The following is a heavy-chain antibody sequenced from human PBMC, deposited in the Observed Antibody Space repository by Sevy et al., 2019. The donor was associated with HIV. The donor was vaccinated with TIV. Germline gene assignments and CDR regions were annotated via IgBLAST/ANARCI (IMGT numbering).Heavy chain of an antibody. J-gene: IGHJ6*02. CDR1: GFTFSSYA. D-gene: IGHD4-17*01. CDR3: ARIETTVTSYYYYGMDV. Sequence: GGSLRLSCAASGFTFSSYAMHWVRQAPGKGLEWVAVISYDGSNKYYADSVKGRFTISRDNSKNTLYLQMNSLRAEDTAGYYCARIETTVTSYYYYGMDVWGQGTTVTVSS. V-gene: IGHV3-30*04. CDR2: ISYDGSNK.